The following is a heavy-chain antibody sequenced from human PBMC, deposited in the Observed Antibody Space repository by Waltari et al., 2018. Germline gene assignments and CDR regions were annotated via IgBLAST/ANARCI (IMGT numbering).Heavy chain of an antibody. CDR2: INWDGSNT. CDR1: GFTFSRYW. CDR3: ARSENAFDY. J-gene: IGHJ4*02. Sequence: EVQVVESGGGLVQPGGSLRLSCAVSGFTFSRYWMHCVRQAPEKGLVWVSRINWDGSNTTCADSVKGRFSIARDNARNTMYLQMNSLSAEDTALYYCARSENAFDYWGQGTLVTVSS. V-gene: IGHV3-74*01.